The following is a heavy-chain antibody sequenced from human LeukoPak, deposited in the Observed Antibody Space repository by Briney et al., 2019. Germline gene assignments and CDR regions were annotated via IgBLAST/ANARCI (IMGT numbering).Heavy chain of an antibody. D-gene: IGHD6-13*01. Sequence: HPGGSLRLSCAASGFTFSSYWMSRVRQAPGKGLEWVANIKQDGSEKYYVDSVKGRFTISRDNTKNSLYLQKNSMRAEDTAVYYCARNIESRAAAGRRYFQHWGQGTLVSVSS. J-gene: IGHJ1*01. CDR3: ARNIESRAAAGRRYFQH. CDR2: IKQDGSEK. CDR1: GFTFSSYW. V-gene: IGHV3-7*01.